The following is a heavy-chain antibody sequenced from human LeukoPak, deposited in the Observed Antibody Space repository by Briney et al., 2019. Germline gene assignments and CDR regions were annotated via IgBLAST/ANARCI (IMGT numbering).Heavy chain of an antibody. D-gene: IGHD3-22*01. CDR1: GFTFSSYA. V-gene: IGHV3-30-3*01. Sequence: GGSLRLSCAASGFTFSSYAMHWVRQAPGKGLEWVAVISYDGSDKYYAGSVKGRFTISRDNSKNTLYLQMNSLRAEDTAVYYCARGGNYYDRSGPAHYWGQGTLVTVSS. CDR2: ISYDGSDK. CDR3: ARGGNYYDRSGPAHY. J-gene: IGHJ4*02.